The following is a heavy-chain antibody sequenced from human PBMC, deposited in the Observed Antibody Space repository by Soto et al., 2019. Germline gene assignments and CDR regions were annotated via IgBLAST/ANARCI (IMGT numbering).Heavy chain of an antibody. CDR2: IYYIGST. D-gene: IGHD6-13*01. V-gene: IGHV4-39*07. CDR3: ARAGLIAAAGTGEYRFYFDY. Sequence: SETLSLTCTVSGGSISSGSSYWGWIRQPPGKGLEWIGGIYYIGSTYYNPSLEGRVSISVDTSKNQFSLKLSSVTAADTAVYYCARAGLIAAAGTGEYRFYFDYWGQGALVTVSS. CDR1: GGSISSGSSY. J-gene: IGHJ4*02.